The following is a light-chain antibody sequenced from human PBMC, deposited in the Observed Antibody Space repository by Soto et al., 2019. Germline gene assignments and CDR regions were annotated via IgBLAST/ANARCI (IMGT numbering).Light chain of an antibody. V-gene: IGLV2-14*01. CDR1: SNDVGGYNI. J-gene: IGLJ1*01. Sequence: QSVLTQPASVSGSPGQSITLSCTGPSNDVGGYNIVSWYQQRPGKAPHLMIYDVSYRPSGDPNPFSGSRSGNTASLTISGLQAEDEGEYYCTSFTTSATHAIGPGSKVIVL. CDR3: TSFTTSATHA. CDR2: DVS.